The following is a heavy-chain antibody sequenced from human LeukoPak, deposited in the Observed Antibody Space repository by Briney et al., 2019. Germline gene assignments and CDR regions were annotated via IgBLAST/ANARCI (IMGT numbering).Heavy chain of an antibody. CDR2: IIPIFGTA. J-gene: IGHJ6*03. V-gene: IGHV1-69*13. CDR3: ASDRYYGSGSSSRISYYYYYMDV. CDR1: GYTFPSSG. Sequence: AVKVSCKASGYTFPSSGISWVGQAPGQGLEWMGWIIPIFGTANYEQKFQGRVTITADESTSTGYMELSSLRSEDTAVYYCASDRYYGSGSSSRISYYYYYMDVWGKGTTVTISS. D-gene: IGHD3-10*01.